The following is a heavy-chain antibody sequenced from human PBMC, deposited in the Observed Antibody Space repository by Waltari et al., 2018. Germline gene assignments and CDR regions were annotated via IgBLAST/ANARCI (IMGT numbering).Heavy chain of an antibody. V-gene: IGHV3-48*03. Sequence: EVRLVESGGDLVQPGASLRVSCAAAGFPFTTYGMSWVRQAPGKGLEWIAYIDKGGSIVFYADSVQGRFSVSRDNGENSLHLQMNNLRVDDTAVYYCTRDGLEVNRNCDYWGQGTLVTVAS. CDR1: GFPFTTYG. CDR3: TRDGLEVNRNCDY. J-gene: IGHJ4*02. CDR2: IDKGGSIV.